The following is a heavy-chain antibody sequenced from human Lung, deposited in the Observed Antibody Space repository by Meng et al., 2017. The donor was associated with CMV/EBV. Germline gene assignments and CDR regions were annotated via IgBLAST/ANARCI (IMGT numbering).Heavy chain of an antibody. D-gene: IGHD3-3*01. CDR1: GGSISSYY. J-gene: IGHJ6*02. CDR3: ARGGYYDFWSGYSYYYYYGMDV. V-gene: IGHV4-59*01. CDR2: IYYSGST. Sequence: SETXSLXCTVSGGSISSYYWSWIRQPPGKGLEWIGYIYYSGSTNYNPSLKNRVTISVDTSKNQFSLKLSSVTAADTAVYYCARGGYYDFWSGYSYYYYYGMDVWXQGTTVTVSS.